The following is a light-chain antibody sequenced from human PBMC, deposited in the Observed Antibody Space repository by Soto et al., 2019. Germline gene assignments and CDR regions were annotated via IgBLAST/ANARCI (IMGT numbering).Light chain of an antibody. V-gene: IGKV3-20*01. Sequence: EIVLTQSPDTLSLSPGERATLSCRASQTVTSDFLAWYQQKPGQTPRLLIYAASSRATGIPDRFSGSGSGTDFTLIISRLEPEDFAVYYCQHYVSSPLTFGGGTKVDIK. CDR3: QHYVSSPLT. CDR1: QTVTSDF. CDR2: AAS. J-gene: IGKJ4*01.